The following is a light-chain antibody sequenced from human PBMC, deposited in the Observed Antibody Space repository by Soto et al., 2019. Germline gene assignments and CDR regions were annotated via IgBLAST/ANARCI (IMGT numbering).Light chain of an antibody. J-gene: IGLJ1*01. CDR3: TSYATSSPYV. Sequence: QSVLTQPPSVSGAPGQRVTISCAGTSSNIGAGYGVHWYQQLPGRAPKLLIHNYVNRPSGVPDRFSGSKSGTSASLAITGLQGEDEGDYYCTSYATSSPYVFGTGTKVTVL. V-gene: IGLV1-40*01. CDR1: SSNIGAGYG. CDR2: NYV.